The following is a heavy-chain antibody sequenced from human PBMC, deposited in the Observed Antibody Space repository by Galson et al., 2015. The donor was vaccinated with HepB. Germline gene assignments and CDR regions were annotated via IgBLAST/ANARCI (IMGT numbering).Heavy chain of an antibody. CDR3: ARRSLAYYYGSGSYFDYWYFDL. D-gene: IGHD3-10*01. Sequence: SLRLSCAASGFTFSSYWMSWVRQAPGKGLEWVANIKQDGSEKYYVDSVKGRFTISRDNAKNSLYLQMNSLRAEDTAVYYCARRSLAYYYGSGSYFDYWYFDLWGRGTLVTVSS. V-gene: IGHV3-7*03. J-gene: IGHJ2*01. CDR1: GFTFSSYW. CDR2: IKQDGSEK.